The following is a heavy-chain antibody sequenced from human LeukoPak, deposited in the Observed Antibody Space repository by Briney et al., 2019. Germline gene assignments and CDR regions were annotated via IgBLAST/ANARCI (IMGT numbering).Heavy chain of an antibody. CDR2: ISSSSSYI. CDR1: GFTFSSYS. CDR3: ARGVIAAGGNDFDY. V-gene: IGHV3-21*04. Sequence: PGGSLRLSCAASGFTFSSYSMNWVRQAPGKGLEWVSSISSSSSYIYYADSVKGRFTISRDNAKNSLYLQMNSLRAADTAVYYCARGVIAAGGNDFDYWGQGTLVTVSS. D-gene: IGHD6-13*01. J-gene: IGHJ4*02.